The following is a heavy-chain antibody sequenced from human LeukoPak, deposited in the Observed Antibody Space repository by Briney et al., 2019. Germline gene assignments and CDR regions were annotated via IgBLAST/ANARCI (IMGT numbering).Heavy chain of an antibody. CDR3: ARGTMTTVTYYFDY. CDR2: INHSGST. V-gene: IGHV4-34*01. J-gene: IGHJ4*02. D-gene: IGHD4-17*01. CDR1: GGSFSGYY. Sequence: PSETLSLTCAVYGGSFSGYYWSWIRQPPGRGLEWIGEINHSGSTNYNPSLKSRVTISVDTSKNQFSLKLSSVTAADTAVYYCARGTMTTVTYYFDYWGQGTLVTVSS.